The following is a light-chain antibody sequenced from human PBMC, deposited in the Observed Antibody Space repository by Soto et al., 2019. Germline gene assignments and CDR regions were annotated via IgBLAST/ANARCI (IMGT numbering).Light chain of an antibody. CDR2: EVA. Sequence: QSVLTQPAAVSGSPGQSITISCTGASSDVGNYTYVSWYQQHPGKAPKLMIYEVANRPSGVSNRFSGSKSGNTASLTISGLQAEDEADYYCSSYTSSSFYVFGTGTKVTVL. J-gene: IGLJ1*01. CDR3: SSYTSSSFYV. V-gene: IGLV2-14*03. CDR1: SSDVGNYTY.